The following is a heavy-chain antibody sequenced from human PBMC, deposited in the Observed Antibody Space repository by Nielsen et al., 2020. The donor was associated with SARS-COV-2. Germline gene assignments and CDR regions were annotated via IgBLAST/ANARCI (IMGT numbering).Heavy chain of an antibody. CDR1: GVTFSNNA. V-gene: IGHV3-23*01. CDR2: ISGSGGST. Sequence: GESLKISCTASGVTFSNNAMTWVRQAPGKGLEWVSAISGSGGSTYYADSVKGRFTISRDNSKNTLYLQMNSLRAEDTAVYYCANSLKMTTVTTFLFDYWGQGTLVTVSS. D-gene: IGHD4-17*01. J-gene: IGHJ4*02. CDR3: ANSLKMTTVTTFLFDY.